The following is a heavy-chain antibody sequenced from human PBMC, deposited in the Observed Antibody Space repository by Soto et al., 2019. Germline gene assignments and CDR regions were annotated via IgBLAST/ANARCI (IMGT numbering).Heavy chain of an antibody. D-gene: IGHD2-21*01. J-gene: IGHJ4*02. CDR3: ARGPNWAYRFDS. CDR2: LIPLFGTT. V-gene: IGHV1-69*06. CDR1: GGTFSGHA. Sequence: QVQLVQSGAEVKKPGSSVKVSCEASGGTFSGHAISWVRQAPGQGPEWMGGLIPLFGTTQHAQNFQDRLTITADKSTSTAYIELTSLRFEDTAIYYCARGPNWAYRFDSWGQGTLVTVSS.